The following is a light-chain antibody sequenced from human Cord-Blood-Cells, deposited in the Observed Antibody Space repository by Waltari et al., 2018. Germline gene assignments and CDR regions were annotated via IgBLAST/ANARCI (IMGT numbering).Light chain of an antibody. CDR3: QQYDNLLPLT. J-gene: IGKJ4*01. Sequence: DIQMTQSPSSLSASVGDRVTITCQASQDITNYLNWYQQKPGKAPKILIYDSSNVETGVPSSFSGSGSETDFTFTISSLQPEDIATYYCQQYDNLLPLTFGGGTKVEIK. CDR1: QDITNY. CDR2: DSS. V-gene: IGKV1-33*01.